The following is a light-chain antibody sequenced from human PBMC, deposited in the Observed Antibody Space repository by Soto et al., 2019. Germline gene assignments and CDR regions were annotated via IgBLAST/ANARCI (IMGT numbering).Light chain of an antibody. V-gene: IGKV3-20*01. CDR2: GAS. J-gene: IGKJ5*01. Sequence: IVLTQSPGTLSLSPGERATLSCRASQSVSSSYLAWYQQKPGQAPRLLIYGASNRATGIPDRFSGSGSGTDFTLTISRLEPEDFAVFYCQQHGGSPPFTFGQGTRLEIK. CDR3: QQHGGSPPFT. CDR1: QSVSSSY.